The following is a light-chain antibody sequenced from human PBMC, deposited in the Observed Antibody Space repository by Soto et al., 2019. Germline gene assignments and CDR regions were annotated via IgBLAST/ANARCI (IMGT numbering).Light chain of an antibody. CDR1: QSVSSY. J-gene: IGKJ1*01. CDR3: QQRSNWPRT. Sequence: EIVLTQSPATLSFSPGERATLSCRASQSVSSYLAWYQQKPGQAPRLLIYDASNRATGIPARFSGSGSGTDFTLTISSLEPEDFPVYYCQQRSNWPRTFGQGTKVEIK. CDR2: DAS. V-gene: IGKV3-11*01.